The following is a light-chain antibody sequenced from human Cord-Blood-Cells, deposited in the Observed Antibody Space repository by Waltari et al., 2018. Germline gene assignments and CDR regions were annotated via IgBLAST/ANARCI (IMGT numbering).Light chain of an antibody. CDR2: DAS. Sequence: EIVLTQSQATLSLSPGERATLSCSASQSVSSYLAWYQQKPGQAPRLLIYDASNRATGIPAMFSGSGSGTDFTLTISSLEPEDFAVYYCQQRSNWPPLFGPGTKVDIK. J-gene: IGKJ3*01. CDR1: QSVSSY. V-gene: IGKV3-11*01. CDR3: QQRSNWPPL.